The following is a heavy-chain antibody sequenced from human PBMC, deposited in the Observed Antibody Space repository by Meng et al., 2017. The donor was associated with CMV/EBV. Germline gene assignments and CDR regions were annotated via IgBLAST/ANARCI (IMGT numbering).Heavy chain of an antibody. J-gene: IGHJ3*02. CDR1: AGTFSSYA. CDR3: ASRKWELLRGVAFDI. D-gene: IGHD1-26*01. V-gene: IGHV1-69*10. CDR2: IIPILGIA. Sequence: SVLVSCRASAGTFSSYAISWVRQAPGKGLEWMGGIIPILGIANYAEKFQGRVTITADKSTSTAYMQLSSLRAEDTAVYYCASRKWELLRGVAFDIWGQGTMVTVSS.